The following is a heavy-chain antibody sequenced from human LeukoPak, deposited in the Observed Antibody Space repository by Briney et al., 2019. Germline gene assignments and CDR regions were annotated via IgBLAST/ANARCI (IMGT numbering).Heavy chain of an antibody. CDR3: ARESGSYLWRSWLNP. CDR2: IYNSGNI. Sequence: ASETLSLTCTVSGGSINSYYWTWIRQPPGKGLEWIGNIYNSGNINYNPSLKSRVTISVDTSKNQFSLKLNSVTAADTAVYYCARESGSYLWRSWLNPWGQGTLVTVSS. V-gene: IGHV4-59*01. J-gene: IGHJ5*02. CDR1: GGSINSYY. D-gene: IGHD3-16*01.